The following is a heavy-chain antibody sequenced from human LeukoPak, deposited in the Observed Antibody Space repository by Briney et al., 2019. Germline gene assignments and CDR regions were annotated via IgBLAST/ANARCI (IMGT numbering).Heavy chain of an antibody. Sequence: GGSLRLSCAASGFTFSTYSMNWVRQAPGKGLEWVSSISSSSSYIYYADSVKGRFTISRDNAKNSLYLQMNSLRAEDTAVYYCARDLMVRGVKPIDVWGKGTTLTVS. CDR1: GFTFSTYS. D-gene: IGHD3-10*01. J-gene: IGHJ6*03. CDR3: ARDLMVRGVKPIDV. V-gene: IGHV3-21*01. CDR2: ISSSSSYI.